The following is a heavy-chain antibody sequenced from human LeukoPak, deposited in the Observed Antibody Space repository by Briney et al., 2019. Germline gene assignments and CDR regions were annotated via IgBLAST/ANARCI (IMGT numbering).Heavy chain of an antibody. CDR3: ARAAYYYDPTGY. CDR2: IIPIFGTA. Sequence: SVKVSCKASGGTFSSYAISWARQAPGQGLEWMGGIIPIFGTANYAQKFQGRVTITADESTSTAYMELSSLRSEDTAVYYCARAAYYYDPTGYWGQGTLVTVSS. CDR1: GGTFSSYA. J-gene: IGHJ4*02. D-gene: IGHD3-22*01. V-gene: IGHV1-69*13.